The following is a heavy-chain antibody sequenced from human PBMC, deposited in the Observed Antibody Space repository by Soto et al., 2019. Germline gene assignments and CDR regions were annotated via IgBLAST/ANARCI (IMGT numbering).Heavy chain of an antibody. J-gene: IGHJ6*03. D-gene: IGHD3-9*01. Sequence: EVQLVESGGGLVKPGGSLRLSCAASGFTFSTYSMNWVRQAPGKGLEWVSSINEDSSYIYYAGSVRGRFTISRDNAEDSLYLQMNSLRAEDTAVYYFVGDFGRYLRTGYMDVWGDGATVTVSS. CDR2: INEDSSYI. V-gene: IGHV3-21*02. CDR1: GFTFSTYS. CDR3: VGDFGRYLRTGYMDV.